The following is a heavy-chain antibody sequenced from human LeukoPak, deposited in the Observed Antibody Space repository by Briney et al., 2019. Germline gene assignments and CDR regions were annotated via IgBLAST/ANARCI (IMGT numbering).Heavy chain of an antibody. Sequence: GGSLRLSCAASGFTLSDYYMSWIRQAPGKGLEWVSYISSSSSYTNYADSVKGRFTISRDNAKNSLYLQMNSLRAEDTAVYYCARAVGGSTHGPSWGQGTLVTVSS. CDR2: ISSSSSYT. CDR3: ARAVGGSTHGPS. CDR1: GFTLSDYY. J-gene: IGHJ4*02. D-gene: IGHD2-15*01. V-gene: IGHV3-11*06.